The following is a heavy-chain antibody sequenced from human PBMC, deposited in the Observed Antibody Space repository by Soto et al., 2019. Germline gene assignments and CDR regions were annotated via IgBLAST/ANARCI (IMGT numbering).Heavy chain of an antibody. CDR1: GRTFSSYA. D-gene: IGHD6-19*01. V-gene: IGHV1-69*13. CDR3: ARGGIAVAGTGYYYGMDV. CDR2: IIPIFGTA. Sequence: SVKVSCKASGRTFSSYAISRVRQAPGQGLEWMGGIIPIFGTANYAQKFQGRVTITADESTSTAYMELSSLRSEDTAVYYCARGGIAVAGTGYYYGMDVWGQGTTVTVCS. J-gene: IGHJ6*02.